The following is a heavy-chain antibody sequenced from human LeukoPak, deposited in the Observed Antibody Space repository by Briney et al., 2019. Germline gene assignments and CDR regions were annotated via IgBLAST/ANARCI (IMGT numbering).Heavy chain of an antibody. V-gene: IGHV3-30*03. J-gene: IGHJ4*02. D-gene: IGHD3-22*01. CDR2: ISYDGSNK. Sequence: WGSLRLSCAASGFTFSSYGMNWVRQAPGKGLEWVAVISYDGSNKYYADSVKGRFTISRDNSKNTLFVQMSSLRAEDTAVYYCARGEYYSDTSSYFDYWGQGTLVTVSS. CDR3: ARGEYYSDTSSYFDY. CDR1: GFTFSSYG.